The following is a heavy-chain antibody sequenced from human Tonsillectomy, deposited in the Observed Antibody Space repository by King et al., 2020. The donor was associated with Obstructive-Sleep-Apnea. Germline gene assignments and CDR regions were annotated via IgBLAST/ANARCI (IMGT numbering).Heavy chain of an antibody. CDR3: VRDLDESMKGYYYYGMDV. Sequence: VQLVESGGGVVQPGRSLRLSCAASGFTFSSYVLHWVRQAPGKGLEWVAVISYDGGNKYYADSVKGRFTISRDNSKNTLYLQMNSLRAEDTGVYYCVRDLDESMKGYYYYGMDVWGQGTTVTVSS. D-gene: IGHD6-6*01. CDR1: GFTFSSYV. V-gene: IGHV3-30-3*01. CDR2: ISYDGGNK. J-gene: IGHJ6*02.